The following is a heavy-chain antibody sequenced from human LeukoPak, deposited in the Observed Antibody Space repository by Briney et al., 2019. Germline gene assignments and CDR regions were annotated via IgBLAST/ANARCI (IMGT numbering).Heavy chain of an antibody. Sequence: PSETLSLTCTVSGGSISSGGYYWSWIRQHPGKGLEWIGYIYYSGSTYYNPSLKSRVTISVDTSKNQFSLKLSSVTAADTAVYYCARDGGVNYYDSKGSHAFDIWGQGTMVTVSS. CDR1: GGSISSGGYY. V-gene: IGHV4-31*03. J-gene: IGHJ3*02. CDR3: ARDGGVNYYDSKGSHAFDI. CDR2: IYYSGST. D-gene: IGHD3-22*01.